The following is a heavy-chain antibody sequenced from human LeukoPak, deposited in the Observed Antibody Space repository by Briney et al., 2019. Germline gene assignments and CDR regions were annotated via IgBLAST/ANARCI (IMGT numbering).Heavy chain of an antibody. CDR3: AREKQRYCSGGSCFPFDY. Sequence: SETLSLTCTVSGVSVTTEDYYWDWIRQSPEKGLEWIGSVHYSGSSYFTPSLRSRVTMSVDTSKNQFSLKLSSVTAADTAVYYCAREKQRYCSGGSCFPFDYWGQGTLVTVSS. J-gene: IGHJ4*02. V-gene: IGHV4-39*07. CDR1: GVSVTTEDYY. D-gene: IGHD2-15*01. CDR2: VHYSGSS.